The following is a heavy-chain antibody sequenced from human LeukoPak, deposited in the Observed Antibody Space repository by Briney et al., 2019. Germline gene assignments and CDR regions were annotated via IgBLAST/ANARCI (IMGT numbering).Heavy chain of an antibody. CDR1: GFTFSSSD. Sequence: GGSLRLSCAASGFTFSSSDIHWVRQASGKGLEWVGRITTKASNYATAYGASVKGRFTISRDDSENTAYLQMNSLKTEDTAVYYCTTYRSGHYWGQGTLVTVSS. V-gene: IGHV3-73*01. D-gene: IGHD6-19*01. CDR2: ITTKASNYAT. J-gene: IGHJ4*02. CDR3: TTYRSGHY.